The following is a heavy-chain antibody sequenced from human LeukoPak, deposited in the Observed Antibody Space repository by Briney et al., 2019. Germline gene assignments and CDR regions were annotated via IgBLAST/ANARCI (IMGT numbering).Heavy chain of an antibody. CDR1: GYIFTGYY. D-gene: IGHD2/OR15-2a*01. J-gene: IGHJ5*02. V-gene: IGHV1-2*02. CDR3: ARTYCDTTACSNWFAP. CDR2: INPNTGGT. Sequence: ASVRVSCKASGYIFTGYYIHWVRQAPGQGLEWMGWINPNTGGTNYAQKFQGRVTMTRDTSINTVYMDLSRLSSDDTAVYYCARTYCDTTACSNWFAPWGQGTLVTV.